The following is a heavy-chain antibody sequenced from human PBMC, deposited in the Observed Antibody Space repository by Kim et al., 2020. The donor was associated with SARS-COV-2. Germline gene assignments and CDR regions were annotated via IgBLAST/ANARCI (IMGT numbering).Heavy chain of an antibody. D-gene: IGHD3-10*01. V-gene: IGHV4-4*02. CDR1: GGSISSSNW. J-gene: IGHJ6*02. CDR3: ARDRGSGSFGLRFYYGMDV. Sequence: SETLSLTCAVSGGSISSSNWWSWVRQPPGKGLEWIGEIYHSGSTNYNPSLKSRVTISVDKSKNQFSLKLSSVTAADTAVYYCARDRGSGSFGLRFYYGMDVWGQGTTVTVSS. CDR2: IYHSGST.